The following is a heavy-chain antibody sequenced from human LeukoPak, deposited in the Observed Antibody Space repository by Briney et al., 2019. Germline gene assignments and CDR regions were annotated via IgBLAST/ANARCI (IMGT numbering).Heavy chain of an antibody. Sequence: GGSLRLSCAASGFTFSSYSMNWVRQAPGKGLEWVSSISSSSSYIYYADSVKGRFTISRDNAKNSLYLQMNSLRAEDTAVYYCARAGEYYDFWSGYTNWFDPWGQGALVTVSS. CDR1: GFTFSSYS. CDR2: ISSSSSYI. D-gene: IGHD3-3*01. J-gene: IGHJ5*02. CDR3: ARAGEYYDFWSGYTNWFDP. V-gene: IGHV3-21*01.